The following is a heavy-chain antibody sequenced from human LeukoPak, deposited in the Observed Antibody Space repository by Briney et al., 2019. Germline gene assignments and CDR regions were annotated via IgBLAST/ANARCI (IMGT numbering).Heavy chain of an antibody. D-gene: IGHD4-17*01. J-gene: IGHJ4*02. CDR3: ATSNYADYGDYFSL. V-gene: IGHV3-53*01. CDR2: IYSGARGGSA. Sequence: GGFLRLSCAASGFTVTSNYMSWVRQAPGKGLEWVSVIYSGARGGSAYYADCVKGRFTISRDDSKNTLYLQMNSLRAEDTAVYYCATSNYADYGDYFSLWGQGTLVTVSS. CDR1: GFTVTSNY.